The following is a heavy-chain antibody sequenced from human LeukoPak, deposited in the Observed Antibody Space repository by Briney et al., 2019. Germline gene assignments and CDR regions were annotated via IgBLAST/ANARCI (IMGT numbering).Heavy chain of an antibody. Sequence: GGSLRLSCAASGFTFSSYWIHWVRQAPGKGLVWVSLINSDGSNTNYADSVKGRFTISRDNAKNTLYLQMNSLRAEDTAVYFCARPTRCSGGTCYTEFDYLGQGTLVTVSS. CDR3: ARPTRCSGGTCYTEFDY. D-gene: IGHD2-15*01. J-gene: IGHJ4*02. CDR2: INSDGSNT. CDR1: GFTFSSYW. V-gene: IGHV3-74*01.